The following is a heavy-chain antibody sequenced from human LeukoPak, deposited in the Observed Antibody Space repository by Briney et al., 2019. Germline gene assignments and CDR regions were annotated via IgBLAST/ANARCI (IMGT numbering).Heavy chain of an antibody. CDR1: GGSISSYY. D-gene: IGHD3-9*01. CDR3: ARRPRNDILTGTPFDY. CDR2: IYYSGST. J-gene: IGHJ4*02. V-gene: IGHV4-59*01. Sequence: SATLSLTCTVSGGSISSYYWSWIRQPPGKGLEWIGYIYYSGSTDSNPSLKSRVTISVDTSKNPYSLKLRSVTAADTAVYYCARRPRNDILTGTPFDYWGQGILVTVSS.